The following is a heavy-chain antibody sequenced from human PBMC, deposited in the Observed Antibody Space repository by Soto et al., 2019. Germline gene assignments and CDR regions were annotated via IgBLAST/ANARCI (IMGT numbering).Heavy chain of an antibody. J-gene: IGHJ6*02. Sequence: SVKVSCKASGGTFSSYAISWVRQAPGQGLEWMGGIIPIFGTANYAQKFQGRVTITADKSTSTAYMELSSLRSEDTAVYYCAIYMITFGRVEGMSVWGQGTTVTVSS. CDR3: AIYMITFGRVEGMSV. CDR2: IIPIFGTA. V-gene: IGHV1-69*06. CDR1: GGTFSSYA. D-gene: IGHD3-16*01.